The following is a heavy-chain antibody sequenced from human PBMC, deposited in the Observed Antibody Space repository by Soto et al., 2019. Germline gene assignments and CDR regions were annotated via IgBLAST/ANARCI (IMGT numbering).Heavy chain of an antibody. V-gene: IGHV3-23*01. CDR3: AKDMDPTVTPLACAFDI. J-gene: IGHJ3*02. D-gene: IGHD4-4*01. CDR1: GFTFSSYA. CDR2: ISGSGGST. Sequence: QPGGSLRLSCAASGFTFSSYAMSWVRQAPGKGLEWVSAISGSGGSTYYADSVKGRFTISRDNSKNTLYLQMNSLRAEDTAVYYCAKDMDPTVTPLACAFDIWGQGTMVTVS.